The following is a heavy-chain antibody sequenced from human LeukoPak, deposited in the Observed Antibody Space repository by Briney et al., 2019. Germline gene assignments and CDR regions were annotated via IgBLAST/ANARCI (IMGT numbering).Heavy chain of an antibody. J-gene: IGHJ4*02. CDR1: GFTFSSYA. CDR3: ARAATVTTPSYFDY. CDR2: ISGSGGST. Sequence: PGGPLRLSCAASGFTFSSYAMSWVRQAPGKGLEWVSAISGSGGSTYYADSVKGRFTISRDNAKNSLYLQMNSLRAEDTAVYYCARAATVTTPSYFDYWGQGTLVTVS. D-gene: IGHD4-17*01. V-gene: IGHV3-23*01.